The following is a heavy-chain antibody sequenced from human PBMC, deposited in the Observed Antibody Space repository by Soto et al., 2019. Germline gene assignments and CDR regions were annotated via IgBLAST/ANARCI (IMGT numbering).Heavy chain of an antibody. CDR1: GGTFSSYA. Sequence: QVQLVQSGAEVKKPGSSVKVSCKASGGTFSSYAISWVRQAPGQGLEWMGGIIPIFGTANYAQKFQGRVTLTADESTSTAYMELSSLRSEDTAVYYCARGMMDFGDYYYYGMDVWGQGTTVTVSS. J-gene: IGHJ6*02. CDR3: ARGMMDFGDYYYYGMDV. CDR2: IIPIFGTA. V-gene: IGHV1-69*12. D-gene: IGHD3-10*01.